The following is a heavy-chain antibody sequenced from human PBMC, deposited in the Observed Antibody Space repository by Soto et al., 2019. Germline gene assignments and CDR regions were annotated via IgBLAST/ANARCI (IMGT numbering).Heavy chain of an antibody. Sequence: QVQLQQWGAGLLKPSETLSLTCAVYGGSFSGYYWSWTRQPPGKGLEWIGEINHSGTTNYDPSLKGGGALSGDTSKRQFSLKLSSVTAADTAVYDCSSEGPLGESKYWGQGALVIVCS. CDR2: INHSGTT. J-gene: IGHJ4*02. D-gene: IGHD3-16*01. V-gene: IGHV4-34*01. CDR1: GGSFSGYY. CDR3: SSEGPLGESKY.